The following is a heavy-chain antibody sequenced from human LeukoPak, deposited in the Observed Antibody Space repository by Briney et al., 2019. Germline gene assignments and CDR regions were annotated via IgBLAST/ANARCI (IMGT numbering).Heavy chain of an antibody. CDR3: ARGYYDSSGFYGMDV. CDR2: INPNSGGT. D-gene: IGHD3-22*01. V-gene: IGHV1-2*04. CDR1: GYTFTGYY. J-gene: IGHJ6*02. Sequence: ASVKVSCKASGYTFTGYYMHWVRQAPGQGLEWMGWINPNSGGTNYTQKLQGWVTMTRDTSISTAYMELSRLRSDDTAVYYYARGYYDSSGFYGMDVWGQGTTVTVSS.